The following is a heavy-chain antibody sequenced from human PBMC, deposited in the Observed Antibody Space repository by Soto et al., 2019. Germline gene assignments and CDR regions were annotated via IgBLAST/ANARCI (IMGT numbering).Heavy chain of an antibody. J-gene: IGHJ6*02. CDR2: MNPNTGYT. CDR1: GYTFTSYD. CDR3: AREETTVLARDFYSGMDV. D-gene: IGHD6-6*01. Sequence: QVQLVQSGAEVKKPGASVKVSCKTSGYTFTSYDIIWVRQAPGQGLEWMGCMNPNTGYTGYAQKFKGRVTMTGDTSISTGYMELSSVTSGDKAVYYCAREETTVLARDFYSGMDVWGQGTTVTVSS. V-gene: IGHV1-8*01.